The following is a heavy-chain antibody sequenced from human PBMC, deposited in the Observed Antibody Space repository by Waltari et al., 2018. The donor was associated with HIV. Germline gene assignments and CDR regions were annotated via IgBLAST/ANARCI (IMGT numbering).Heavy chain of an antibody. J-gene: IGHJ6*02. V-gene: IGHV4-61*02. Sequence: QAPLEESGPGLVRTSQTPSLPRPLDGGFITDRKFWWSWFRQPAGKAPEWLGRAYVHRPTAYNPARRGRVSISLDTSKKQVLLRLTSVTAADAAVYYCARETFFMVRGVSPYYVFNGADVWGRGTTVTVSS. D-gene: IGHD3-10*01. CDR1: GGFITDRKFW. CDR2: AYVHRPT. CDR3: ARETFFMVRGVSPYYVFNGADV.